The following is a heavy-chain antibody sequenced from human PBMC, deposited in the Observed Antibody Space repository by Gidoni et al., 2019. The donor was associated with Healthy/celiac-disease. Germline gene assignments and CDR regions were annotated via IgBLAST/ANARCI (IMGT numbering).Heavy chain of an antibody. CDR1: GFPFVDYA. D-gene: IGHD6-13*01. Sequence: EVQLVASGGRLVMPGRSLRLSCTASGFPFVDYAMSWFCQAPGKGLEWVGFIRSKAYGGTTEYAASVKGRFTISRDDSKSITYLQMNSLKTEDTAVYYCTSPGGAAAGLPLGDFDYWGQGTLVTVSS. CDR2: IRSKAYGGTT. CDR3: TSPGGAAAGLPLGDFDY. J-gene: IGHJ4*02. V-gene: IGHV3-49*05.